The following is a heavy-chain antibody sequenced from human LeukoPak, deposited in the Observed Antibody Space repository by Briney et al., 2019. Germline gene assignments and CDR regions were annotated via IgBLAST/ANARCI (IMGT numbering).Heavy chain of an antibody. CDR1: GYSFTSYW. V-gene: IGHV5-51*01. J-gene: IGHJ4*02. CDR3: ARLPNYDSSGYYPLPNFDY. CDR2: IYPGDSDT. D-gene: IGHD3-22*01. Sequence: GEPLKISCKGSGYSFTSYWSGWVRQMPGKGLEWMGIIYPGDSDTRYSPSFQGEVTISADKSISTAYLQWSSLQASDTAMYYCARLPNYDSSGYYPLPNFDYWGQGTLVTVSS.